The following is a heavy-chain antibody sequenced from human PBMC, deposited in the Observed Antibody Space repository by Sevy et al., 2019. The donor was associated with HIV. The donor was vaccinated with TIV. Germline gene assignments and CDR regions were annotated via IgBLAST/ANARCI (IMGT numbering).Heavy chain of an antibody. CDR3: TPAGYGFDY. Sequence: GGSLRLSCAASGFTFSGSDMHWVRQASGKGLECVGRIRSKAKNYATAYAASVKGRFTISRDDSKNTAYLQMNSLKTEDTAVYFCTPAGYGFDYWGQGTLVTVSS. CDR2: IRSKAKNYAT. D-gene: IGHD5-18*01. J-gene: IGHJ4*02. V-gene: IGHV3-73*01. CDR1: GFTFSGSD.